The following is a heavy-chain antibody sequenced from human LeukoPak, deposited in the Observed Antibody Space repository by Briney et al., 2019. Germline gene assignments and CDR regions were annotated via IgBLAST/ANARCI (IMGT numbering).Heavy chain of an antibody. D-gene: IGHD2-2*01. CDR3: ARGIAGSCRPDRCYYYYYYMDV. J-gene: IGHJ6*03. V-gene: IGHV4-59*01. Sequence: SETLSLTRTVSGGSISSYYWSWIRQPPGKGLEWIGYIYYSGSTNYNPSLKSRVTISVDTSKNQFSLKLSSVTAADTAVYYCARGIAGSCRPDRCYYYYYYMDVWGKRTTVTVSS. CDR1: GGSISSYY. CDR2: IYYSGST.